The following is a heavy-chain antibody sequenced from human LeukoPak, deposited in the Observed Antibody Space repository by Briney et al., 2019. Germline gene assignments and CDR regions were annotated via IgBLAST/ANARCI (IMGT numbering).Heavy chain of an antibody. Sequence: PGGSLRLSCAASGFPFSNYGMHWVRQAPGKGLEWVAFIRYDGTNKYYADSVKGRFTISRDNSKNTLYLQMNSLRAEDTAVYYCARDPDRQQLTSNLDYWGQGTLVTVSS. CDR2: IRYDGTNK. V-gene: IGHV3-30*02. CDR1: GFPFSNYG. D-gene: IGHD6-13*01. CDR3: ARDPDRQQLTSNLDY. J-gene: IGHJ4*02.